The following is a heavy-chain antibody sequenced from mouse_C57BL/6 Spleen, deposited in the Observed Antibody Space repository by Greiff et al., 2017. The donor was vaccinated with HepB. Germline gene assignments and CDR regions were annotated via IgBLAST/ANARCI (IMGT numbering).Heavy chain of an antibody. CDR2: IDPSDSYT. Sequence: QVQLQQPGAELVKPGASVKLSCKASGYTFTSYWMQWVKQRPGQGLEWIGEIDPSDSYTNNNQKFKGKATLTVDTSSSTAYMQLSSLTSEDSAVYYCARRKRGYFDVWGTGTTVTVSS. J-gene: IGHJ1*03. CDR3: ARRKRGYFDV. CDR1: GYTFTSYW. V-gene: IGHV1-50*01.